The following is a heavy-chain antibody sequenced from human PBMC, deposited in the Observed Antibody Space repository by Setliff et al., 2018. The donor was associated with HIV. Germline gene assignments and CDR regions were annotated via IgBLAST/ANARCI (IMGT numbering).Heavy chain of an antibody. V-gene: IGHV3-48*01. Sequence: GESLKISCAASGFTFSTHNMNWVRQAPGKGLEWVSYITTGGSTIYYADSVRGRFTISRDNAKNSLFLEMNSLRVEDTAVYYCARDGRRGPLRPAHFDYWGQGTLVTVSS. CDR2: ITTGGSTI. D-gene: IGHD1-26*01. CDR1: GFTFSTHN. CDR3: ARDGRRGPLRPAHFDY. J-gene: IGHJ4*02.